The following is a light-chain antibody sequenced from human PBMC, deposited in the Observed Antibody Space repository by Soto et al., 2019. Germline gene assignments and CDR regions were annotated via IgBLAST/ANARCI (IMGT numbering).Light chain of an antibody. CDR2: GAS. CDR3: QHYNNWPQT. CDR1: QSVSSN. J-gene: IGKJ1*01. V-gene: IGKV3-15*01. Sequence: EIVMTQSPATLSVSPGERATLSCRASQSVSSNLAWYQQKPGQGPRLLIHGASTRATGIPARFSGSGSGTEFTLTISSLQSEDFAVYYCQHYNNWPQTFGQGTKVEIK.